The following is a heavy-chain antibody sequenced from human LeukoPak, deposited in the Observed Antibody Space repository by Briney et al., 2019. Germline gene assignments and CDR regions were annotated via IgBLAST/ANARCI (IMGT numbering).Heavy chain of an antibody. V-gene: IGHV4-59*01. J-gene: IGHJ4*02. D-gene: IGHD1-26*01. Sequence: SETLSLTCTVSGGSISSYYWSWIRQPPGKGLEWIGYIYYSGSTNYNPSLKSRVTISVDTSKNQFSLKLSSVTAADTAVYYCARDRGSYDGGLGYWGQGTLVTVSS. CDR1: GGSISSYY. CDR3: ARDRGSYDGGLGY. CDR2: IYYSGST.